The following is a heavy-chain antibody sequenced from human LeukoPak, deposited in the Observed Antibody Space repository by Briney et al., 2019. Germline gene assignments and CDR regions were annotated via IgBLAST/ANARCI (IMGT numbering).Heavy chain of an antibody. CDR3: ARALGYCSSTSCYLGGY. D-gene: IGHD2-2*01. Sequence: GASVTVSCKASGYTFTSYYMHWVRQAPGQGLEWMGIINPSGGSTSYAQKFQGRVTMTRDTSTSTVYMELSSLRSEDTAVYYCARALGYCSSTSCYLGGYWGQGTLVTVSS. CDR2: INPSGGST. V-gene: IGHV1-46*03. J-gene: IGHJ4*02. CDR1: GYTFTSYY.